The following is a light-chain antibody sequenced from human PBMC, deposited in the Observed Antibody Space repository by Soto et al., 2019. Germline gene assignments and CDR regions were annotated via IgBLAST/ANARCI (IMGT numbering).Light chain of an antibody. CDR1: QSLLHSKGYNY. CDR3: MRALQTPWT. Sequence: DIVMTQSPLSLPVTPGEPASISCRSSQSLLHSKGYNYLDWYLQKPGQSPQLLIYLGSNRASGVPDRFSGSGSGTDFTLKISRVEAEDVGVYYCMRALQTPWTFGQGTKVEIK. V-gene: IGKV2-28*01. J-gene: IGKJ1*01. CDR2: LGS.